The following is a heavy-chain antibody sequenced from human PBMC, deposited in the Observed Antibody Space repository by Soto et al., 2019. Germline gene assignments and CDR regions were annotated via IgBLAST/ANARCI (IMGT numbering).Heavy chain of an antibody. CDR1: GGSISGRYYY. CDR2: VFSTVFT. J-gene: IGHJ4*02. CDR3: ATSQKGYNWTYFDH. D-gene: IGHD1-20*01. Sequence: PSETLSLTCAVSGGSISGRYYYCRWLRQSPGKGPEWIVSVFSTVFTSYNPALESRVSVSVDTSKSQFSLKVSGVSAADTAVYYCATSQKGYNWTYFDHWGQGALVTVS. V-gene: IGHV4-39*01.